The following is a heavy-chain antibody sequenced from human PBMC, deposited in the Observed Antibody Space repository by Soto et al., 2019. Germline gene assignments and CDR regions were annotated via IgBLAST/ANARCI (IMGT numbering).Heavy chain of an antibody. D-gene: IGHD2-2*02. CDR2: IYYSGST. Sequence: QVQLQESGPGLVKPSQTLSLTCTVSGGSISSGGYYWSWIRQHPGKGLEWIGYIYYSGSTYYNPSLKSRVTISVDTSKNQFSLKLSSVTDADTAVYYCARVIGYCISTSCHRYGMDVWGQGTTVTVSS. CDR3: ARVIGYCISTSCHRYGMDV. CDR1: GGSISSGGYY. J-gene: IGHJ6*02. V-gene: IGHV4-31*03.